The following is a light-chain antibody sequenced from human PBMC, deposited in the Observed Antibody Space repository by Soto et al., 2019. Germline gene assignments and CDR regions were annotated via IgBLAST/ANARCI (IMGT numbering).Light chain of an antibody. V-gene: IGLV2-23*02. CDR1: RSDIGSYNS. CDR2: EVT. CDR3: FSYAGSSNWV. Sequence: QSVLTQPASVSGSPGQSITISCTGTRSDIGSYNSIAWYQQHPGKAPRVMIFEVTKRPSGISNRFSGSKSGSTASLTISGLQAEDEADYFCFSYAGSSNWVFGGRTKVTV. J-gene: IGLJ3*02.